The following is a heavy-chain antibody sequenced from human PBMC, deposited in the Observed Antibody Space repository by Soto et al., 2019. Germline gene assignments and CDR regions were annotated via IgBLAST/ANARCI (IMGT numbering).Heavy chain of an antibody. CDR3: ARGWRNCSGGSCYLYNWFDP. CDR1: GGSFSGYY. Sequence: KTSETLSLTCAVYGGSFSGYYWSWIRQPPGKGLEWIGEINHSGSTNYNPSLKSRVTISVDTSKNQFSLKLSSVTAADTAVYYCARGWRNCSGGSCYLYNWFDPWGQGILVTVSS. J-gene: IGHJ5*02. V-gene: IGHV4-34*01. D-gene: IGHD2-15*01. CDR2: INHSGST.